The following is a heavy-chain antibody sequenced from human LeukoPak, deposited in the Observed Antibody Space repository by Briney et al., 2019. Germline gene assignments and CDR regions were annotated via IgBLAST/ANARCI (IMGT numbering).Heavy chain of an antibody. CDR2: IYYSGST. J-gene: IGHJ4*02. CDR1: GGSISSYY. D-gene: IGHD6-13*01. CDR3: ARAIAAAEVQIDY. V-gene: IGHV4-59*01. Sequence: SETLSLTCTVSGGSISSYYWSWIRQPPGKGLEWIGYIYYSGSTNYNPSLKSRDTISVDTSKNQFSLKLSSVTAADTAVYYCARAIAAAEVQIDYWGQGTLVTVSS.